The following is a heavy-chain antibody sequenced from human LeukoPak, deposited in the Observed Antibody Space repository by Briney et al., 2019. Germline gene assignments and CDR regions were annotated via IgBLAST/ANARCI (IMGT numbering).Heavy chain of an antibody. CDR1: GFTFTSYW. CDR3: AKGYYYDSSGHYPFGY. CDR2: IKQDGSEK. D-gene: IGHD3-22*01. V-gene: IGHV3-7*01. Sequence: GGSLRLSCAASGFTFTSYWMSWVRQAPGKGLEWVASIKQDGSEKYYVDSVMGRFTISRDNSKNTLYLQMNSLRAEDTAVYYCAKGYYYDSSGHYPFGYWGQGTLVTVSS. J-gene: IGHJ4*02.